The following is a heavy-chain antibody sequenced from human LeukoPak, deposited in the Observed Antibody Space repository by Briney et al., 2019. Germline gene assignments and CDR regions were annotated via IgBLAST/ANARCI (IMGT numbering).Heavy chain of an antibody. J-gene: IGHJ2*01. CDR1: GESFSVYF. Sequence: SETLSLTCAVYGESFSVYFWSWIRQPPGKGLEWIGEINHSGYTNYNPSLKSRVTISVDTSKKQFSLRLNSVTAADSAIYYCARIWPDLWGRGTLVTVSS. CDR3: ARIWPDL. D-gene: IGHD3-10*01. V-gene: IGHV4-34*01. CDR2: INHSGYT.